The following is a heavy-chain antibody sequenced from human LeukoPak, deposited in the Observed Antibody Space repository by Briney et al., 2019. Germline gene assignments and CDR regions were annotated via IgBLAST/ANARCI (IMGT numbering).Heavy chain of an antibody. D-gene: IGHD3-9*01. CDR3: AKDRAFDWLLQRGRFDP. Sequence: GGSLRLSCAASGFTFSSYDMSWVRQVPGKGLEWVSAIGRRGVSTYYADSVKGRFTISRDNSKNTLYLQMNSLRAEDTAVYYCAKDRAFDWLLQRGRFDPWGQGTLVTVSS. V-gene: IGHV3-23*01. CDR2: IGRRGVST. J-gene: IGHJ5*02. CDR1: GFTFSSYD.